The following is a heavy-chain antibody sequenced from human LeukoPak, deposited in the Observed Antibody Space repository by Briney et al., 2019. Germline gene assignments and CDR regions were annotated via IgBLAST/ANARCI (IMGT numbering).Heavy chain of an antibody. CDR3: ARDGSSSPRETDFDY. V-gene: IGHV3-21*01. J-gene: IGHJ4*02. CDR1: GFTFSSYS. D-gene: IGHD6-13*01. CDR2: ISSSSSYI. Sequence: KTGGSLRRSCAASGFTFSSYSMNWVRQAPGKGLEWVSSISSSSSYIYYADSVKGRFTISRDNAKNSLYLQMNSLRAEDTAVYYCARDGSSSPRETDFDYWGQGTLVTVSS.